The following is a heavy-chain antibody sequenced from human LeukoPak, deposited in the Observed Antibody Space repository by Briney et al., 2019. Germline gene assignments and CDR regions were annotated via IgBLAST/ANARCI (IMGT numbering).Heavy chain of an antibody. CDR1: GFTFSSYR. CDR3: ARDHYYDSSGYYYDYYYYGMDV. V-gene: IGHV3-53*01. CDR2: IYSGGST. D-gene: IGHD3-22*01. Sequence: GGSLRLSCAASGFTFSSYRMNWVRQAPGKGLEWVSVIYSGGSTYYADSVKGRFTISRDNSKNTLYLQMNSLRAEDTAVYYCARDHYYDSSGYYYDYYYYGMDVWGQGTTVTVSS. J-gene: IGHJ6*02.